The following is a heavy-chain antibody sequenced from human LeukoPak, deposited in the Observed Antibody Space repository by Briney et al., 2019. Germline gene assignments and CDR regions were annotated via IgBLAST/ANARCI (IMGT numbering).Heavy chain of an antibody. V-gene: IGHV3-23*01. D-gene: IGHD1-1*01. Sequence: GGSLRLSCAASGFTFSTYAMSWVRQAPGKGLEWVSTISGSGGNTYYADSVKGRFTISRDNSKNTLYLQMNSLRAEDTAVYYCARDYYQLDDAFDIWGQGTMVTVSS. CDR3: ARDYYQLDDAFDI. CDR2: ISGSGGNT. J-gene: IGHJ3*02. CDR1: GFTFSTYA.